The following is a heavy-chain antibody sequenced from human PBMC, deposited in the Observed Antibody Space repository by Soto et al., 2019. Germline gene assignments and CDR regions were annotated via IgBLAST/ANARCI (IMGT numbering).Heavy chain of an antibody. D-gene: IGHD1-26*01. J-gene: IGHJ6*02. Sequence: GESLKISCKGSGYSFTSYWISWVRQMPGKGLEWMGRIDPSDSYTNYSPSFQGHVTISADKSISTAYLQWSSLKASDTAMYYCASCKVGAYYYYDMDVWGQGTTVTVSS. CDR1: GYSFTSYW. V-gene: IGHV5-10-1*01. CDR2: IDPSDSYT. CDR3: ASCKVGAYYYYDMDV.